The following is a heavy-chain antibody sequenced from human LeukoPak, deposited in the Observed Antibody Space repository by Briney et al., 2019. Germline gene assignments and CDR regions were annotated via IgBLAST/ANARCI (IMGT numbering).Heavy chain of an antibody. D-gene: IGHD5-18*01. CDR2: ITSSSSSI. CDR3: ADTEQFEY. J-gene: IGHJ4*02. V-gene: IGHV3-21*01. CDR1: GFTFSSYG. Sequence: PGGSLRLSCAASGFTFSSYGMHWVRQAPGKGLEWVSSITSSSSSIYYADSVKGRFTISRDNAKNSLYLQMNSLRAEDTAVYYCADTEQFEYWGQGTLVTVSS.